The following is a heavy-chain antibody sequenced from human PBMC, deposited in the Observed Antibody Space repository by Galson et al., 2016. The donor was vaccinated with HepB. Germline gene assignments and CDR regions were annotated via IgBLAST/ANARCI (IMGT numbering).Heavy chain of an antibody. CDR3: ARRGRLIAAAGYFDY. D-gene: IGHD6-13*01. V-gene: IGHV3-30-3*01. J-gene: IGHJ4*02. CDR2: MSYDGSQK. CDR1: EFTFSSYA. Sequence: SLRLSCAASEFTFSSYAMHWVRQAPGKGLEWVAVMSYDGSQKYYADSVKGRFTISRDNSKNTLYLQMDSLIAEDTAVYYCARRGRLIAAAGYFDYWGQGTLVTVSS.